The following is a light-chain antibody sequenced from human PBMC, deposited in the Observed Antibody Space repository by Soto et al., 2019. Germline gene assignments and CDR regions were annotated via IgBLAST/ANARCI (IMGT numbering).Light chain of an antibody. CDR1: QDIKKY. CDR3: QESYSSPPT. V-gene: IGKV1-39*01. Sequence: GDRGTLQCQASQDIKKYLNWYQQKPGKAPKLLIFAASSLQSGVPSRFSGSRSGPDFTLTIRSLQPEDFATYYCQESYSSPPTFGQGTKVDI. CDR2: AAS. J-gene: IGKJ1*01.